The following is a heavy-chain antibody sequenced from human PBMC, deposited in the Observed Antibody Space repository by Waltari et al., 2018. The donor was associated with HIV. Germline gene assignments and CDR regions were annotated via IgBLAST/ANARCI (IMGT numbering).Heavy chain of an antibody. J-gene: IGHJ5*02. Sequence: EVQLVESGGGLIQPGGSLRLSCAASGFTVSSNYMSWVRQAPGKGLEWVSVIYSGGSTYYADSVKGRFTISRDNSKNTLYLQMNSLRAEDTAVYYCARGQVVPAARGWFDPWGQGTLVTVSS. CDR3: ARGQVVPAARGWFDP. CDR2: IYSGGST. D-gene: IGHD2-2*01. V-gene: IGHV3-53*01. CDR1: GFTVSSNY.